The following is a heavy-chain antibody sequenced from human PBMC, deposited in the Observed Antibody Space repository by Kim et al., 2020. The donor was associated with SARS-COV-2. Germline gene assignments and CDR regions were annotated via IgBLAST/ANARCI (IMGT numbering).Heavy chain of an antibody. Sequence: GGSLRLSCAASGFSLSRYSTIWVRQAPGKGLEWVSEISDSGDRTYYSESVRGRLTVSRDNTRKTANLQMNSLRAEDTAVYYCAKAGGYLDTTLGAFDKWGQGTMVTVSS. D-gene: IGHD3-22*01. V-gene: IGHV3-23*01. CDR1: GFSLSRYS. CDR2: ISDSGDRT. CDR3: AKAGGYLDTTLGAFDK. J-gene: IGHJ3*02.